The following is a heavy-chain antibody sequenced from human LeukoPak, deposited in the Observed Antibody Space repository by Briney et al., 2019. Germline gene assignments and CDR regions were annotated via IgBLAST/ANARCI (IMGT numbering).Heavy chain of an antibody. CDR1: GSNFSSYA. Sequence: SVKVSCKASGSNFSSYAISWVRQAPGQGLEWMGRIIPILGIANYAQKFQGRVTITADKSTSTAYMELSSLRSEDTAVYYCARDWAYMIWNAFDIWGQGTMVTVSS. J-gene: IGHJ3*02. V-gene: IGHV1-69*04. D-gene: IGHD3-22*01. CDR3: ARDWAYMIWNAFDI. CDR2: IIPILGIA.